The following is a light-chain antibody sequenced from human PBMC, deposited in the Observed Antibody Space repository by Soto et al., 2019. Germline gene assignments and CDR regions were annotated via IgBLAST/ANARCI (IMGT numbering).Light chain of an antibody. Sequence: DIQMTQSPSSLSASVGDRVTITCRASQSISSYLNWYQQKPGKAPKLLIYAASSLQSGVRPRFSGSGSGTDLTLTISSLQPEDFATYYWQQSYSTPLAFGGGTKVEIK. CDR1: QSISSY. CDR2: AAS. CDR3: QQSYSTPLA. J-gene: IGKJ4*01. V-gene: IGKV1-39*01.